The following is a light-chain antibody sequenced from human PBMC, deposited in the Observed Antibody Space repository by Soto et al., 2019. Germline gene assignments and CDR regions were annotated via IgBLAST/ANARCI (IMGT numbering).Light chain of an antibody. CDR3: AAWDDSLNGSHYV. V-gene: IGLV1-44*01. CDR1: SSNIGSNT. CDR2: SNN. J-gene: IGLJ1*01. Sequence: QSVLTQPPSASGTPRQRVTISCSGSSSNIGSNTVNWYQQLPGTAPKLLIYSNNQRPSGVPDRFSGSKSGTSASLAISGLQSEDEADYYCAAWDDSLNGSHYVFGTGTKLTVL.